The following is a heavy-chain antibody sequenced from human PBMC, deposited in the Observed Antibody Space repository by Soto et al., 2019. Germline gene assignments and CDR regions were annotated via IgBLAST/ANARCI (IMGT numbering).Heavy chain of an antibody. D-gene: IGHD3-9*01. V-gene: IGHV1-2*02. CDR2: VNPNTGLT. J-gene: IGHJ5*02. Sequence: QVQLVQSGSEVRKPGASVKVSCQASGYTFTALYMNWVRQAPGQGLEWMGWVNPNTGLTKYAQKFQGRVIMTRDTSINTAYMELSGLTSDDTAVYYCTTLRLDLWGQGTLVTVSS. CDR3: TTLRLDL. CDR1: GYTFTALY.